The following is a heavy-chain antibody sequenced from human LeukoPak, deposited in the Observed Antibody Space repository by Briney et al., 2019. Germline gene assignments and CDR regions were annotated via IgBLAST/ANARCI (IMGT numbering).Heavy chain of an antibody. J-gene: IGHJ4*02. V-gene: IGHV3-23*01. CDR2: ISGGGGGT. Sequence: GGSLRLSCSASGFIFSNYAMSWVRQAPGRGPEWVSGISGGGGGTYYADSVKGRFTTSRANSKNTLYLQMKSLRVDDTAVYYCAKSVEHSNYRKFHDWGQGTLVTVSS. CDR3: AKSVEHSNYRKFHD. D-gene: IGHD4-11*01. CDR1: GFIFSNYA.